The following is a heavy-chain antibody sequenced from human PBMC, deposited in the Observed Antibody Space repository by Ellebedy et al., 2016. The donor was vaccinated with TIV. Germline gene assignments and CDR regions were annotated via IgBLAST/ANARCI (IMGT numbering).Heavy chain of an antibody. CDR3: ARGCSSGSCYSAD. CDR2: IIPSLDEL. CDR1: GGTFGTYC. J-gene: IGHJ4*02. V-gene: IGHV1-69*04. Sequence: AASVKVSCKVSGGTFGTYCITWVRQVPGQGLEYMGRIIPSLDELNYAQNFQGRVTLTADKSNSAAYLELKSLKSDDTAVYYCARGCSSGSCYSADWGQGTQVSVSP. D-gene: IGHD2-15*01.